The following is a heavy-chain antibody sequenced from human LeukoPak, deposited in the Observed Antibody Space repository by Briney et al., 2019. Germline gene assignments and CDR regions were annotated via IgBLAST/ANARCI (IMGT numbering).Heavy chain of an antibody. V-gene: IGHV1-2*06. CDR1: GYTFTGYY. J-gene: IGHJ6*02. Sequence: ASVTVSCTASGYTFTGYYMHWVRQAPGQGLEWMGRINPNSGGTNYAQKFQGRVTMTRDTSISTAYMELSRLRSDDTAVYYCARDVLLWFGELLPPWYYYGMDVWGQGTTVTVSS. D-gene: IGHD3-10*01. CDR2: INPNSGGT. CDR3: ARDVLLWFGELLPPWYYYGMDV.